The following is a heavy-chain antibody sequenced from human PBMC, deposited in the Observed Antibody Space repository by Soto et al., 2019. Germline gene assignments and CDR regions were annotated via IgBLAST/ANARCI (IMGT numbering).Heavy chain of an antibody. CDR1: GFTFDDYA. CDR2: ISWNSGSI. Sequence: EVQLVESGGGLVQPGRSLRLSCAASGFTFDDYAMHWVRQAPGKGLEWVSGISWNSGSIGYADSVKGRFTISRDNDKNSLYLQMNSLRAEDTALYYCAKTDWGELLSGAFDIWGQGTMVTVSS. CDR3: AKTDWGELLSGAFDI. J-gene: IGHJ3*02. D-gene: IGHD1-26*01. V-gene: IGHV3-9*01.